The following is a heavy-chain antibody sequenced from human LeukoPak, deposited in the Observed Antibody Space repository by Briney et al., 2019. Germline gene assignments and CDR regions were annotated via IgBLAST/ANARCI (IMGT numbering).Heavy chain of an antibody. J-gene: IGHJ6*03. CDR3: ARTYYDFWSPSTDYYYYMDV. CDR2: IIPIFGTA. V-gene: IGHV1-69*05. Sequence: ASVKVSCKASGGTFSSYAISWVRQAPGQGLEWMGRIIPIFGTANYAQKFQGRVTITTDESTSTAYMELSSPRSEDTAVYYCARTYYDFWSPSTDYYYYMDVWGKGTTVTVSS. D-gene: IGHD3-3*01. CDR1: GGTFSSYA.